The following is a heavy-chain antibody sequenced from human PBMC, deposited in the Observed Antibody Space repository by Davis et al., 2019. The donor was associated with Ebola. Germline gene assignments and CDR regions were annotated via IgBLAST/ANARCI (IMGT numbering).Heavy chain of an antibody. D-gene: IGHD6-19*01. CDR1: GGTFSSYA. CDR2: VNGYNGKT. Sequence: ASVKVSCKASGGTFSSYAISWVRQAPGQGLEWMGWVNGYNGKTKYVEKFKDRVIMTRDTSTSTAYMELRNLRSDDTAVYYCTRDGAYSSAWAEWGQGTLVTVSS. J-gene: IGHJ1*01. CDR3: TRDGAYSSAWAE. V-gene: IGHV1-18*01.